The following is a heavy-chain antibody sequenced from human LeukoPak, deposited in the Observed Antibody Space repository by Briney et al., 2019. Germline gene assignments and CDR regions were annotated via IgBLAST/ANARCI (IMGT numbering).Heavy chain of an antibody. Sequence: ASVKVPCKTSGYTFTGYYIHWVQQAPGQGLEWMGWINPSTGVTNYARNFQGRVTMTRDTSTTTAYMELSRLSSDDTAVYFCARGHYYSDITFPLHYWGQGTQVTVSS. V-gene: IGHV1-2*02. D-gene: IGHD2/OR15-2a*01. CDR2: INPSTGVT. CDR3: ARGHYYSDITFPLHY. J-gene: IGHJ4*02. CDR1: GYTFTGYY.